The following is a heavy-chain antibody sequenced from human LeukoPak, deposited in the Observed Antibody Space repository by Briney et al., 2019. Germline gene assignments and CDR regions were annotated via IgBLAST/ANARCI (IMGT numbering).Heavy chain of an antibody. D-gene: IGHD5-12*01. J-gene: IGHJ4*02. CDR2: FDPEEGKT. Sequence: GASVKVSCKVSGYTLTELSIHWVRQGPGKGLEWMGGFDPEEGKTIYAQKLQGRVSMTEDTSTDTAFMELRSLRSEDTAVYYCATNTYNGYAIDSWGQGTLITVSS. V-gene: IGHV1-24*01. CDR1: GYTLTELS. CDR3: ATNTYNGYAIDS.